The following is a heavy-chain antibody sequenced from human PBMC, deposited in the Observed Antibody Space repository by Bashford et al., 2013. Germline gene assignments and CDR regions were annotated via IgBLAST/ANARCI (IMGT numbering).Heavy chain of an antibody. V-gene: IGHV3-23*01. CDR3: ASGAGLYYYYGMDV. D-gene: IGHD6-13*01. Sequence: VRQAPGKGLEWVSAISGSGGSTYYADSVKGRFTISRDNSKNTLYLQMNSLRAEDTAVYHCASGAGLYYYYGMDVWGQGTTVTVSS. J-gene: IGHJ6*02. CDR2: ISGSGGST.